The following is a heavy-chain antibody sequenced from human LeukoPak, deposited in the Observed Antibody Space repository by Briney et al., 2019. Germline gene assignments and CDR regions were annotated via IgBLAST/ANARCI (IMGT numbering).Heavy chain of an antibody. Sequence: PGGSLRLSCAASGFPFNNFGMNWVRQAPGKGLEWVSYISGSSSTMSYADSVKGRFTISRDNAKNSLFLQMNSLRAEDTAVYYCARGGAARPDYWGQGTLVTVSS. CDR1: GFPFNNFG. V-gene: IGHV3-48*01. CDR2: ISGSSSTM. J-gene: IGHJ4*02. CDR3: ARGGAARPDY. D-gene: IGHD6-6*01.